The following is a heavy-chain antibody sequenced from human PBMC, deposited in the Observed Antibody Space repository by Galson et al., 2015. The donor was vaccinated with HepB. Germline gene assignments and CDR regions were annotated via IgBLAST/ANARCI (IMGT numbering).Heavy chain of an antibody. CDR2: ISGSDGNT. CDR3: AKGVGSYYNVLDY. D-gene: IGHD3-10*01. V-gene: IGHV3-23*01. Sequence: SLRLSCAASGFTFTSYAMSWVRQAPGKGLEWVSGISGSDGNTYYADSVQGRFTISRDNSKNTLYLQMNSLRADDTAVYYCAKGVGSYYNVLDYWGQGTLVTVSS. CDR1: GFTFTSYA. J-gene: IGHJ4*02.